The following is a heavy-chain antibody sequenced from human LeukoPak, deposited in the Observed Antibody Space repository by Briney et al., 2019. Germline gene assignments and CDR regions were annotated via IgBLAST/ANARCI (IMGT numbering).Heavy chain of an antibody. V-gene: IGHV4-30-4*08. Sequence: SQTLSLTCTVSGGSISSGDYYWSWIRQPPGKGLEWIGYIYYSGSTNYNPSLKSRVTISVDTSKNQFSLKLSSVTAADTAVYYCARADTNPFVWSGYTNWFDPWGQGTLVTVSS. D-gene: IGHD3-3*01. J-gene: IGHJ5*02. CDR1: GGSISSGDYY. CDR3: ARADTNPFVWSGYTNWFDP. CDR2: IYYSGST.